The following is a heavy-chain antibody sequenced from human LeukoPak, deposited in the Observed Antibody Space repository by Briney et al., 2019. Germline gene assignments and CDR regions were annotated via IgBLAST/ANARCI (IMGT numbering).Heavy chain of an antibody. CDR1: GFTFSSYA. D-gene: IGHD3-22*01. CDR3: AKDPSLYYDSRFQH. J-gene: IGHJ1*01. CDR2: ISGSGGST. V-gene: IGHV3-23*01. Sequence: GGSLRLSCAASGFTFSSYAMSWVRQAPGKGLKWVSAISGSGGSTYYADSVKGRFTISRDNSKNTLYLQMNSLRAEDTAVYYCAKDPSLYYDSRFQHWGQGTLVTVSS.